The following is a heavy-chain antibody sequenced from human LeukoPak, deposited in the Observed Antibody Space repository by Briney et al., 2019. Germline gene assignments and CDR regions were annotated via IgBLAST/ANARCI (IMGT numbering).Heavy chain of an antibody. CDR2: VGTAGDT. D-gene: IGHD3-22*01. J-gene: IGHJ3*02. Sequence: GGSLRLSCEASGFTFSSYEMHWVRQVPGKGLEWVSAVGTAGDTFYAGSVKGRFTISRENAKNSLYLQMNSLRAGDTAVYFCAREGDSSAVDAFDIWGQGTMVTVSS. CDR3: AREGDSSAVDAFDI. CDR1: GFTFSSYE. V-gene: IGHV3-13*01.